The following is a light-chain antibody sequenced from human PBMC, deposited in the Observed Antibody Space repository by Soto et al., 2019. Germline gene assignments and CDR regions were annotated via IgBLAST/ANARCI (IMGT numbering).Light chain of an antibody. CDR3: SSHTSSNTRI. V-gene: IGLV2-14*03. Sequence: QSALTQPASVSGSPGQSIAISCTGTSSDIGAYDYVSWYQQHPDKAPKLMIYEVSNRPSGVSNRFSGSKSVNTATLTISGLQAEDEADYYCSSHTSSNTRILGTGTKLTVL. CDR1: SSDIGAYDY. J-gene: IGLJ1*01. CDR2: EVS.